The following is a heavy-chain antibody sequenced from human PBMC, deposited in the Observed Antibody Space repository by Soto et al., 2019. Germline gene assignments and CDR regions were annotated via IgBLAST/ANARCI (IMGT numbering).Heavy chain of an antibody. D-gene: IGHD3-3*01. V-gene: IGHV3-30*18. CDR1: GFTFSSHG. J-gene: IGHJ6*02. CDR2: ISYDGSNK. Sequence: QVQLVESGGGVVQPGRSLRLSCAASGFTFSSHGIHWVRQAPVKGLEWVAVISYDGSNKYYADSVKGRFTISRDNSKNTLYMQLNSLRSEDTAVYYCAKEVWSGPMDVWGQGTTVTVSS. CDR3: AKEVWSGPMDV.